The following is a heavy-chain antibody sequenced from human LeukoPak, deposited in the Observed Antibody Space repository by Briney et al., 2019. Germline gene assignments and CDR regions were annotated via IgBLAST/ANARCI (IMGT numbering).Heavy chain of an antibody. J-gene: IGHJ6*02. Sequence: ASVKVSCKASGYTFTSYGISWVRQAPGQGLEWMGWISAYNGNTNYAQKLQGRVTMTTDTSTSTAYIELRSLRSDDTAVYYCARHGERDAYSPTNCSYYGMDVWGQGATVIVCS. D-gene: IGHD4-4*01. CDR2: ISAYNGNT. V-gene: IGHV1-18*01. CDR1: GYTFTSYG. CDR3: ARHGERDAYSPTNCSYYGMDV.